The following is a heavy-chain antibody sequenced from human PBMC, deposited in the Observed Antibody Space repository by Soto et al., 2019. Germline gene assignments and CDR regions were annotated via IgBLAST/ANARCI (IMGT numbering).Heavy chain of an antibody. J-gene: IGHJ4*02. Sequence: PGGSLRLSCAASGFTFDDYAMHWVRQAPGKGLEWVSAISGSGGSTYYADSVKGRFTISRDNSKNTLYLQMNSLRAEDTAVYYCAKHNWNYGSFDYWGQGTLVTVSS. D-gene: IGHD1-7*01. CDR1: GFTFDDYA. V-gene: IGHV3-23*01. CDR2: ISGSGGST. CDR3: AKHNWNYGSFDY.